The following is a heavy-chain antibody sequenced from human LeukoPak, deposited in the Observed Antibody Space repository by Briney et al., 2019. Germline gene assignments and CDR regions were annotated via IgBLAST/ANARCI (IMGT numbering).Heavy chain of an antibody. CDR1: GFTFSSYG. V-gene: IGHV3-33*01. CDR3: AREGDGAAGVFDY. Sequence: GGSLRLSCVASGFTFSSYGMHWVRQAPGKGLEWVAVIWYDGSNKYYADSVMGRFTISRDNSKNTLYLQMNSLRAEDTAVYYCAREGDGAAGVFDYWGQGTLVTVSS. D-gene: IGHD6-13*01. J-gene: IGHJ4*02. CDR2: IWYDGSNK.